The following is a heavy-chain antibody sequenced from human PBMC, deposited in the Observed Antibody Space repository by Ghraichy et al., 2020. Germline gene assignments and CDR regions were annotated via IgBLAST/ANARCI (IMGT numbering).Heavy chain of an antibody. V-gene: IGHV4-59*01. J-gene: IGHJ3*02. CDR2: IYYSGST. CDR3: ARSSYYYDSSGYRPAFDI. D-gene: IGHD3-22*01. Sequence: SETLSLTCTVSGGSISSYYWSWIRQPPGKGLEWIGYIYYSGSTNYNPSLKSRVTISVDTSKNQFSLKLSSVTAADTAVYYCARSSYYYDSSGYRPAFDIWGQGTMVTVSS. CDR1: GGSISSYY.